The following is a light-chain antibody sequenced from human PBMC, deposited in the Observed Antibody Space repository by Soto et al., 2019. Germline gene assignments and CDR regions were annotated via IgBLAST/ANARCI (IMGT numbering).Light chain of an antibody. Sequence: DIQLTQSPSFLSASVGDRITITCRASQGISSYVAWYQQKPGKAPELLIYGASTLQTGLPSRFSGSGSGTEFTLTSSSLQPEDFATYYWQQLHTYSTFGQGTRLEIE. CDR1: QGISSY. CDR3: QQLHTYST. J-gene: IGKJ5*01. V-gene: IGKV1-9*01. CDR2: GAS.